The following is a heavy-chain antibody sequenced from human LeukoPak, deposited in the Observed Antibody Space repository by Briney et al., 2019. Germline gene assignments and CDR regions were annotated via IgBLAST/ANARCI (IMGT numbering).Heavy chain of an antibody. CDR3: ARGGSGYYYYYYYYGMDV. V-gene: IGHV3-21*01. J-gene: IGHJ6*02. CDR2: ISSSSSYI. CDR1: GFTFSSYS. Sequence: PGGSLRLSCAASGFTFSSYSMNWVRQAPGKGLEWVSSISSSSSYIYYADSVKGRFTISRDDAKNTLYLQMNSLRAEDTAVSYCARGGSGYYYYYYYYGMDVWGQGTTVTVSS. D-gene: IGHD3-22*01.